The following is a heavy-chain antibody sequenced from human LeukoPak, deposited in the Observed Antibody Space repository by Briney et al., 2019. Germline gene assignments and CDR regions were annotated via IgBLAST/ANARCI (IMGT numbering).Heavy chain of an antibody. D-gene: IGHD3-22*01. Sequence: PGGSLRLSCAASGFTFSNAWMSWVCQAPGKGLEWVGRIKSKTDGGTTDYAAPVKGRFTISRDDSKNTLYLQMNSLKTEDTAVYYCTTESFVVIADYWGQGTLVTVSS. CDR1: GFTFSNAW. J-gene: IGHJ4*02. CDR3: TTESFVVIADY. CDR2: IKSKTDGGTT. V-gene: IGHV3-15*01.